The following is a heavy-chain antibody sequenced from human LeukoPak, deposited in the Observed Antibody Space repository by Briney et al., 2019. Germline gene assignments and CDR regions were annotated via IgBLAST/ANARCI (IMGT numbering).Heavy chain of an antibody. V-gene: IGHV4-38-2*01. D-gene: IGHD6-13*01. CDR1: GYSISSDYY. CDR3: ARVDCNAGQYYFDQ. CDR2: IYHSGST. Sequence: SETLSLTCAVSGYSISSDYYWGWIRQPPGKGLEWIGTIYHSGSTYYNPSLKSRVTISVDTSKNQFSLRVSSVTAADTAVYYCARVDCNAGQYYFDQWGQGTLVTVSS. J-gene: IGHJ4*02.